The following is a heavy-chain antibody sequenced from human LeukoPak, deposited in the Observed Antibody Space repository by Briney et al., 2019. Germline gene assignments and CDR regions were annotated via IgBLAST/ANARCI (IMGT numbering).Heavy chain of an antibody. CDR2: INHRGST. J-gene: IGHJ4*02. CDR1: GGSLSGYY. D-gene: IGHD1-26*01. Sequence: SETLSLTCAVYGGSLSGYYWSWIRQPPGKGLEWIGEINHRGSTNYNPSLKSRVTISVDTSKKQFSLKLSSVTAADTAVYYCAGLESGPTVGFFDYWGQGARVPVSP. V-gene: IGHV4-34*01. CDR3: AGLESGPTVGFFDY.